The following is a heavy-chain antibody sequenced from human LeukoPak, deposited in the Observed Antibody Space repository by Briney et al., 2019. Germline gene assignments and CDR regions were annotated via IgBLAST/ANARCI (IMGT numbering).Heavy chain of an antibody. D-gene: IGHD1-26*01. J-gene: IGHJ2*01. V-gene: IGHV3-30*02. CDR3: ARDVGQISGWYFDL. CDR1: GFTFSSYG. Sequence: PGWSLRLSCAASGFTFSSYGMHLVRQAPGKGLEWVAFIRYDGSNKYYADSVKGRFTISRDNSKNTLYLQMNSLRAEDTAVYYCARDVGQISGWYFDLWGRGTLVTVSS. CDR2: IRYDGSNK.